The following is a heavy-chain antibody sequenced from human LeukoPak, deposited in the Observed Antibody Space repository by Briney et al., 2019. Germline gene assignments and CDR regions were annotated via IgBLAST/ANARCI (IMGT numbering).Heavy chain of an antibody. Sequence: PGGSLRLSCAASGFTFSSYSMNWVRQAPGKGLEWVAVIWYDGSNKYYADSVKDRFTISRDNSKNTLYLQMNSLRAEDTAVYYCARRSRYCSSTSCYRSLDTAMVNYYYYGMDVWGQGTTVTVSS. V-gene: IGHV3-33*08. D-gene: IGHD2-2*02. J-gene: IGHJ6*02. CDR1: GFTFSSYS. CDR3: ARRSRYCSSTSCYRSLDTAMVNYYYYGMDV. CDR2: IWYDGSNK.